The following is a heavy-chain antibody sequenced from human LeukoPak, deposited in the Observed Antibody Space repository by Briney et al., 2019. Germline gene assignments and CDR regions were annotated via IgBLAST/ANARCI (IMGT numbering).Heavy chain of an antibody. CDR2: INWNGGST. Sequence: PGGSLRLSCAASGFTFSSYAMNWVRQAPGKGLEWVSGINWNGGSTGYADSVKGRFTISRDNAKNSLYLQMNSLRAEDTALYHCARSPRGYDFWSGSFFDYWGQGTLVTVSS. CDR3: ARSPRGYDFWSGSFFDY. V-gene: IGHV3-20*01. J-gene: IGHJ4*02. CDR1: GFTFSSYA. D-gene: IGHD3-3*01.